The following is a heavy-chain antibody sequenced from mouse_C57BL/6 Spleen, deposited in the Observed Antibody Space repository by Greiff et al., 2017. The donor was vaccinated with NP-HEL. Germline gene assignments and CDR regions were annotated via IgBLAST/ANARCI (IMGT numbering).Heavy chain of an antibody. CDR1: GYTFTSYW. V-gene: IGHV1-53*01. CDR3: ARWVDLLWSFDD. D-gene: IGHD2-1*01. Sequence: VQLQQSGTELVKPGASVKLSCKASGYTFTSYWMHWVKQRPGQGLEWLGNINPSNGGTNYNEKFKRKATLTVDKSSSTAYMQLSSLTSEDSAVYYCARWVDLLWSFDDWGQGTTLTVSS. J-gene: IGHJ2*01. CDR2: INPSNGGT.